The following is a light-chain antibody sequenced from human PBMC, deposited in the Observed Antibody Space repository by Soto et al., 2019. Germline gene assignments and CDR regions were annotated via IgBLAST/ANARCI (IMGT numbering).Light chain of an antibody. CDR2: YVD. CDR1: SRDVGAYDY. CDR3: CSYADGSIYF. V-gene: IGLV2-14*03. J-gene: IGLJ1*01. Sequence: QSVLAQPASVSGSPGQSITISCTGTSRDVGAYDYVSWYLQYPDKAPQLLIYYVDRRPSGVSSRFSGSKSGNTASLNISGLQAEDEGDYYCCSYADGSIYFFGTGTKVTVL.